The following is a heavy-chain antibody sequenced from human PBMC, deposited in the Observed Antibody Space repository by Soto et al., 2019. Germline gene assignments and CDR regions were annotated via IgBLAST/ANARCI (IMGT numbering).Heavy chain of an antibody. CDR2: IRTRADNYVT. V-gene: IGHV3-72*01. D-gene: IGHD1-1*01. Sequence: GGSLRLSCAASGFTFSAHYMDWVRQAPGKGLEWVGRIRTRADNYVTEYATSVKGRFIIYRDDLENSLYLEMNSLKTEDTAVYFCAVGNVWGQGTRVTVSS. J-gene: IGHJ4*02. CDR3: AVGNV. CDR1: GFTFSAHY.